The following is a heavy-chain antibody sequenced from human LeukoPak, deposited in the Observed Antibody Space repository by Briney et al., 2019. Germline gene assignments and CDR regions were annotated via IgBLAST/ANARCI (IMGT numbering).Heavy chain of an antibody. Sequence: SETLSLTCTVSGGSLSSTAYYWGWIRQPPGKGLEWIGTIYYSGNTYYNASLKSRVTISVDTSKNQFSLKLSSVTAADTAVYYCARGGKVRGVIGSYYYGMDVWGQGTTVTVSS. D-gene: IGHD3-10*01. CDR2: IYYSGNT. CDR3: ARGGKVRGVIGSYYYGMDV. J-gene: IGHJ6*02. CDR1: GGSLSSTAYY. V-gene: IGHV4-39*07.